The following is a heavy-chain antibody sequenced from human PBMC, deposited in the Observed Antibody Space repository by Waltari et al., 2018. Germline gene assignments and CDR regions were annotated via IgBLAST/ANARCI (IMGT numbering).Heavy chain of an antibody. J-gene: IGHJ4*02. CDR1: GYTFTGYY. D-gene: IGHD6-19*01. Sequence: QVQLVQSGAEVKKPGASVKVSCKASGYTFTGYYMHWVRQAPGQGLEWMGRSNPNSGGTNYAQQFQGRVTMTRETAISTAYMELSRLRSDDTAVYYWARDRKRYSSGWYPDYWGQGTLVTVSS. CDR3: ARDRKRYSSGWYPDY. CDR2: SNPNSGGT. V-gene: IGHV1-2*06.